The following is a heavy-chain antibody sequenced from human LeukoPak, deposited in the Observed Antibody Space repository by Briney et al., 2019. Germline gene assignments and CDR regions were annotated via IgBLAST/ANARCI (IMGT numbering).Heavy chain of an antibody. D-gene: IGHD2-2*01. CDR2: IYPGDSDT. Sequence: RGESLKISCKGSGYSFTSYWIGWVRQMPGKGLEWMGIIYPGDSDTRYSPSFQGQVTISADKSISTAYLQWSSLKASDTAMYYCARGGYCSSTSCSTFDYWGQGTLVTVSS. CDR3: ARGGYCSSTSCSTFDY. J-gene: IGHJ4*02. CDR1: GYSFTSYW. V-gene: IGHV5-51*01.